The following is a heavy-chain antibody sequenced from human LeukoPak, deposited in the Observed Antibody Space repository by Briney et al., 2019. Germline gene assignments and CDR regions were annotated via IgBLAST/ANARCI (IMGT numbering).Heavy chain of an antibody. V-gene: IGHV4-38-2*02. Sequence: SETLSLTCTVSGYSISSGYYWGWIRQPPGKGLEWIGSIYHSGSTYYNPSLKSRVTISVDTSKNQFSLRLNSVNAADTAVFYCARQGYSDFSSRPFDYWGQGTLVTVSS. CDR3: ARQGYSDFSSRPFDY. D-gene: IGHD1-26*01. J-gene: IGHJ4*02. CDR1: GYSISSGYY. CDR2: IYHSGST.